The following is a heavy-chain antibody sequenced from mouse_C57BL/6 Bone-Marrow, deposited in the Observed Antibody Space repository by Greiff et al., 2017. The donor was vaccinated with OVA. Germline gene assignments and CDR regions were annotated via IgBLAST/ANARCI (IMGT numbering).Heavy chain of an antibody. CDR1: GYTFTSYW. V-gene: IGHV1-5*01. Sequence: EVQLQQSGTVLARPGASVKMSCKTSGYTFTSYWMHWVKQRPGQGLEWIGAIYPGNSDTSYNQKFKGKAKLTAVTSASTAYMELSSLTNEDSAVYDCTRFTNYYGSSSYAMDYWGQGTSVTVSS. D-gene: IGHD1-1*01. J-gene: IGHJ4*01. CDR2: IYPGNSDT. CDR3: TRFTNYYGSSSYAMDY.